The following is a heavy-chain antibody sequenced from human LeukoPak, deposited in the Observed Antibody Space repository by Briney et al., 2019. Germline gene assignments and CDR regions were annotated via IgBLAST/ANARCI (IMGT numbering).Heavy chain of an antibody. D-gene: IGHD2-15*01. CDR2: ISGSGGST. CDR1: GFTFSSYA. J-gene: IGHJ4*02. V-gene: IGHV3-23*01. CDR3: AREDRWMGGFDY. Sequence: GGSLRLSCAASGFTFSSYATSWVRQAPGKGLEWVSAISGSGGSTYYADSVRGRFTISRDNSKNTLYLQMNSLRAEDSAVYYCAREDRWMGGFDYWGQGTLVTVSS.